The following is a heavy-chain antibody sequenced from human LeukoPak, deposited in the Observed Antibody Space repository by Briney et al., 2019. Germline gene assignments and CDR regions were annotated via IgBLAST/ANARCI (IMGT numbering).Heavy chain of an antibody. V-gene: IGHV4-4*07. CDR2: IYTTGTT. J-gene: IGHJ4*02. CDR3: GRQGYTAIYYFVDY. Sequence: SETLSLTCSVSGGSINSYYWGWVRQPAGKGLEWIGRIYTTGTTNYSPSLKSRLSMSLDTSKHQFSLTLTSVTAADTAVYYCGRQGYTAIYYFVDYWNPGTLVTVSS. CDR1: GGSINSYY. D-gene: IGHD3-10*01.